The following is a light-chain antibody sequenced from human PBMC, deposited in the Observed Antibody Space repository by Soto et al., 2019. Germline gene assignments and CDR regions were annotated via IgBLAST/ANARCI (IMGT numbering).Light chain of an antibody. CDR1: QDISVY. Sequence: DIQMTQSPSSLSASVGDRVTITCRASQDISVYLAWYQQKPGKVPKLLIYSASTLQSGVPSRFSGSGSGTDFTPTISSLQPEDFATYYRQKFNTAPLTFGQGTRLEIK. CDR2: SAS. CDR3: QKFNTAPLT. J-gene: IGKJ5*01. V-gene: IGKV1-27*01.